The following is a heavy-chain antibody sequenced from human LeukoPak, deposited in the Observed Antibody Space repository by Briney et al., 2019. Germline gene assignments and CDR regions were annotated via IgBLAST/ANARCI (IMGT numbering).Heavy chain of an antibody. CDR3: ATYSGSYSSDFDY. CDR2: INPNSGGT. CDR1: GYTFTGCY. D-gene: IGHD1-26*01. Sequence: ASVKVSCKASGYTFTGCYTHWVRQAPGQGLEWMGWINPNSGGTNYAQKFQGRVTMTRDTSISTAYMELSRLRSDDTAVYYCATYSGSYSSDFDYWGQGTLVTVSS. J-gene: IGHJ4*02. V-gene: IGHV1-2*02.